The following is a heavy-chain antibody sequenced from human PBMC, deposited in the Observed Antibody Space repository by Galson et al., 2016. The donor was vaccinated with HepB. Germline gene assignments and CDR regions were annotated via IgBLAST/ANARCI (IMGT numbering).Heavy chain of an antibody. J-gene: IGHJ4*02. Sequence: TLSLTCIVSGGSISSRGYYWNWIRQHPEKGLEWIGYIYHSGSTFYNPSHKSRLIISVDTSKNQFSLNLNSMTAADTAVYYCARSSMKGHYDENGWSLFIWGQGTLVTVSS. CDR3: ARSSMKGHYDENGWSLFI. D-gene: IGHD3-22*01. V-gene: IGHV4-31*03. CDR2: IYHSGST. CDR1: GGSISSRGYY.